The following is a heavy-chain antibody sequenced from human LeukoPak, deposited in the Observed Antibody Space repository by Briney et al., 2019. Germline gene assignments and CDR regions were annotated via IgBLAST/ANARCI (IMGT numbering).Heavy chain of an antibody. J-gene: IGHJ3*02. CDR3: ARSISTLDAFGI. CDR2: ISGSGGST. V-gene: IGHV3-23*01. Sequence: PGGSLRLSCAASGFTFSSYAMSWVRQAPGKGLEWVSGISGSGGSTYYADSVKGRFTVSRDNSKNTLYLQMNSLRAEDTAVYYCARSISTLDAFGIWGQGTLVTVSS. CDR1: GFTFSSYA. D-gene: IGHD3-9*01.